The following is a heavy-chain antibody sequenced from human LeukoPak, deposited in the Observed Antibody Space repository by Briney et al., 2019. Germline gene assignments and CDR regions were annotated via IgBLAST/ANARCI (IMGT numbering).Heavy chain of an antibody. J-gene: IGHJ3*02. D-gene: IGHD5-24*01. CDR3: ARVDGYNNLDAFDI. CDR2: IYYSGST. V-gene: IGHV4-59*01. CDR1: GGSLSSYY. Sequence: SETLSLTCTVSGGSLSSYYWSWIRQPPGKGLEWIGYIYYSGSTNYNPSLKSRVTISVDTSKNQFSLKLSSVTAADTAVYYCARVDGYNNLDAFDIWGQGTMVTVSS.